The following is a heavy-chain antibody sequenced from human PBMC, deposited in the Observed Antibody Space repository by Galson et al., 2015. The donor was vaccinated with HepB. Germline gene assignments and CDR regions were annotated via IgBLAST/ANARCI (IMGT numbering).Heavy chain of an antibody. CDR3: ARDLRDVVVTLYYHYMDV. D-gene: IGHD2-21*02. CDR1: EFTFSSYS. J-gene: IGHJ6*03. V-gene: IGHV3-48*01. Sequence: SLRLSCAASEFTFSSYSMNWVRQAPGKGLEWVSYISSSSSALDYADSVKGRFTISRDNAKNSLYLQMNSLRAEDTAVYYCARDLRDVVVTLYYHYMDVWGKGTTVTVSS. CDR2: ISSSSSAL.